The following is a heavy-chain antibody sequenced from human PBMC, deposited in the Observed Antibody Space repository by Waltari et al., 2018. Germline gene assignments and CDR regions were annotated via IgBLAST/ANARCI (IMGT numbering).Heavy chain of an antibody. D-gene: IGHD3-3*01. J-gene: IGHJ4*02. Sequence: LVESGGALVQPGWSVNLPWTDCGLPFSRLEMNWVRQAPGKGLEWISYISASGTSVSYADSVKGRFTISRDNTRNSLLLQMNSLRAEDTAIYYCARDSRNFGVVRFDHWGQGTLLTVAS. CDR3: ARDSRNFGVVRFDH. V-gene: IGHV3-48*03. CDR1: GLPFSRLE. CDR2: ISASGTSV.